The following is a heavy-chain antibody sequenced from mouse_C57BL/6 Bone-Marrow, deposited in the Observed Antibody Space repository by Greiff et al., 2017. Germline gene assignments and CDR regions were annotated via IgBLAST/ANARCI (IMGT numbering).Heavy chain of an antibody. CDR3: AVDYGEWYYAMDY. D-gene: IGHD2-4*01. CDR1: GFTFTDYY. CDR2: VYPYNGGT. V-gene: IGHV1-36*01. J-gene: IGHJ4*01. Sequence: VQLQQSGPVLVKPGPSVKISCKASGFTFTDYYMHWVKQSHGKSLEWIGLVYPYNGGTSYNQKFKGKATLTADTSSNTAYMQLSSLTTEDSAIYYRAVDYGEWYYAMDYWGQGTSVTVSS.